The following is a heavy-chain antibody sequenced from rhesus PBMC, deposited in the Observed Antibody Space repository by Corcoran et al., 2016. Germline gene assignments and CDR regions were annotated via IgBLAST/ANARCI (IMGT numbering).Heavy chain of an antibody. CDR1: GGSISGVYG. J-gene: IGHJ4*01. CDR3: ASIRYYFDY. Sequence: QVQLQESGPGLLKPSETLSLTCAVAGGSISGVYGWGWAREPPGKGLEWIGGSYSSSGNTYYNPSLKSRVTISTDTSKNQFSLKLNSVTAADTAVYYCASIRYYFDYWGQGVLVTVSS. D-gene: IGHD3-40*01. CDR2: SYSSSGNT. V-gene: IGHV4S7*01.